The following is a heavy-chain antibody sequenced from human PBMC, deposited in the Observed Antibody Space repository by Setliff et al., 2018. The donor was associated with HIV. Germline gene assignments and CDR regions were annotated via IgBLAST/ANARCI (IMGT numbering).Heavy chain of an antibody. CDR3: ARGGEGMALYPDY. J-gene: IGHJ4*01. CDR1: GYNFTTHY. CDR2: TNPAGGGT. Sequence: GASVKVSCKASGYNFTTHYIHWVRQAPGQGLEWMALTNPAGGGTGYAQKFHDRVTVTRDTSTSTAYMELSSLRSEDTAVYYCARGGEGMALYPDYWGQERWSPSPQ. D-gene: IGHD1-26*01. V-gene: IGHV1-46*01.